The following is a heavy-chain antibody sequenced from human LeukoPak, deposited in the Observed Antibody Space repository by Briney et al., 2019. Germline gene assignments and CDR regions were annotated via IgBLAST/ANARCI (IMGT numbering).Heavy chain of an antibody. Sequence: GGSLRLSCAASGFTFDTYDMDWVRQAPGKGLEWVSYISSSSANIRYADSVKGRFTISRDNAKNSLYLQMNSLRAEDTAVYYCARVGAFSAINYWGQGTLVTVSS. CDR2: ISSSSANI. D-gene: IGHD5-18*01. J-gene: IGHJ4*02. V-gene: IGHV3-21*06. CDR1: GFTFDTYD. CDR3: ARVGAFSAINY.